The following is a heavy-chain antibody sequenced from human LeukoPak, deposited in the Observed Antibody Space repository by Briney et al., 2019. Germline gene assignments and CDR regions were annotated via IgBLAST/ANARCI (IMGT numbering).Heavy chain of an antibody. CDR2: ISTSSSSSYI. CDR3: ASAWHLGIVVVMLDS. D-gene: IGHD3-22*01. V-gene: IGHV3-21*01. CDR1: GFTFSSYH. J-gene: IGHJ4*02. Sequence: GGSLRLSCVVSGFTFSSYHMNWVRQAPGKGLEWVSSISTSSSSSYIYYADSVKGRFTISRDNSKNTLYLQMNSLRVEDTAVYYCASAWHLGIVVVMLDSWGQGTLVTVSS.